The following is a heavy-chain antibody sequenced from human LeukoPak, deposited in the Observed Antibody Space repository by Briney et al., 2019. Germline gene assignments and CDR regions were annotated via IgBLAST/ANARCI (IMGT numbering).Heavy chain of an antibody. V-gene: IGHV1-18*01. CDR1: GYTFTSYG. J-gene: IGHJ5*02. D-gene: IGHD1-1*01. CDR2: ISGYNGNT. CDR3: ARDGTTGTTFRFDP. Sequence: GASVKVSCKASGYTFTSYGISWVRQAPGQGLEWMGWISGYNGNTNYAQKFQGRITMTTDTSTSTVHMELRSLRSDDTAVYYCARDGTTGTTFRFDPWGQGTLVTVSS.